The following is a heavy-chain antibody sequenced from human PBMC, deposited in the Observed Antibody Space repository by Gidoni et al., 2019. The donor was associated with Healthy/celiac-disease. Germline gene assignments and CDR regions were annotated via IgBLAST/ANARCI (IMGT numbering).Heavy chain of an antibody. V-gene: IGHV3-30*18. D-gene: IGHD3-3*01. CDR2: ISYDGSNK. CDR1: GFTFSSSG. J-gene: IGHJ5*02. Sequence: QVQLVESGGGVVQPGRSLRLSCAASGFTFSSSGMHWVRQAPGKGLEWVAVISYDGSNKYYADSVKGRFTISRDNSKNTLYLQMNSLRAEDTAVYYCAKAYSITIFGVVTPWGQGTLVTVSS. CDR3: AKAYSITIFGVVTP.